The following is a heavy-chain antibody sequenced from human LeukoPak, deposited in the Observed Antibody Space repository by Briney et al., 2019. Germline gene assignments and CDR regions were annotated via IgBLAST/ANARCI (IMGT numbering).Heavy chain of an antibody. J-gene: IGHJ4*02. Sequence: PGGSLRLSCAASGFTFSSYAMHWVRQAPGKGLEWVAVISYDGSNKYYADSVKGRFTISRDNSKNTLYLQMNSLRAEDTAVYYCARPGDDYSNRGYFDYWGQGTLVTVSS. CDR2: ISYDGSNK. D-gene: IGHD4-11*01. V-gene: IGHV3-30-3*01. CDR1: GFTFSSYA. CDR3: ARPGDDYSNRGYFDY.